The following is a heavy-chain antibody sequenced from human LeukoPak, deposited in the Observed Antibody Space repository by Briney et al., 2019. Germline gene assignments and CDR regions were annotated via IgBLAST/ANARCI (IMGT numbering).Heavy chain of an antibody. D-gene: IGHD3-22*01. V-gene: IGHV4-39*07. CDR1: GGSFSSIIYY. CDR3: ARSPTYHSDSSAYYGTFDY. J-gene: IGHJ4*02. Sequence: SETLSLTCTVSGGSFSSIIYYWGWIRQPPGKGLEWIGSISYSGSTYYNPSLKSRVTISLDTSKNQLSLKLSSVTAADTAVYYCARSPTYHSDSSAYYGTFDYWGQGTLVTVSS. CDR2: ISYSGST.